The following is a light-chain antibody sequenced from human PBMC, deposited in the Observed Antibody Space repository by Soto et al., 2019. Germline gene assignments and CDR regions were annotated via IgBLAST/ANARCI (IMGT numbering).Light chain of an antibody. Sequence: QSVLTQPPSVSGSPGQSVTISCTAASSDLVNYNRVSWYQQPPGTAPKLIIFEVTNRPSGVPDRFSGSKSGNTASLTISGLQAEDEAYYYCSSYTSITPVFGGGTKLTVL. CDR3: SSYTSITPV. CDR2: EVT. J-gene: IGLJ2*01. CDR1: SSDLVNYNR. V-gene: IGLV2-18*02.